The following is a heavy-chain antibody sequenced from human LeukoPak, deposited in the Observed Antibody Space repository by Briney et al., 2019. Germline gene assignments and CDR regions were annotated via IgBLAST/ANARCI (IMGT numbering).Heavy chain of an antibody. CDR3: ARVRRGYDILTGYRDLDAFDI. J-gene: IGHJ3*02. CDR2: MNPNSGNT. Sequence: ASVKVSCKASGYPFSNYDINWVRQATGQGLEWMGWMNPNSGNTGYAQKFQGRATMTRNTSISTAYMELSSLRSEDTAVYYCARVRRGYDILTGYRDLDAFDIWGQGTMVTVSS. V-gene: IGHV1-8*01. D-gene: IGHD3-9*01. CDR1: GYPFSNYD.